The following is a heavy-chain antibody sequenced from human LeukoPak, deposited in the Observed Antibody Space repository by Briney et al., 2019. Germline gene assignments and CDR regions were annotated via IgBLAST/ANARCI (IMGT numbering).Heavy chain of an antibody. J-gene: IGHJ6*03. D-gene: IGHD5-18*01. CDR3: ARVGSYGWGDYYYYMDV. V-gene: IGHV4-61*01. CDR2: IYYSGST. CDR1: GGSISSGSYY. Sequence: PSETLSLTCTVSGGSISSGSYYWSWIRQPPGKGLEWIGYIYYSGSTNYNPSLKSRVTISVDTSKNQFSLKLSSVTAADTAVYYCARVGSYGWGDYYYYMDVWGKGTTVTVSS.